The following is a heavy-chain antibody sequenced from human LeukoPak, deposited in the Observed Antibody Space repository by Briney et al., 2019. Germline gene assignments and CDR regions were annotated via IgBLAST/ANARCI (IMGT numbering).Heavy chain of an antibody. V-gene: IGHV4-39*07. J-gene: IGHJ5*02. CDR3: AREAYYYGSGSYSRWFDP. Sequence: SETLSLTCTVSGGSISSSSYYWGWIRQPPGKGLEWIGSIYYSGSTYYNPSLKSRVTISVDTSKNQFSLKLSSVTAADTAVYYCAREAYYYGSGSYSRWFDPWGQGTLVTVSS. D-gene: IGHD3-10*01. CDR1: GGSISSSSYY. CDR2: IYYSGST.